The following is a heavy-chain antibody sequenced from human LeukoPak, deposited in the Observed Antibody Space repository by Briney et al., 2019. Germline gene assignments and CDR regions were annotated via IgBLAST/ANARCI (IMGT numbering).Heavy chain of an antibody. CDR3: ARHLGGYSSGSDY. CDR2: IYYSGST. CDR1: GGSISSSSYY. J-gene: IGHJ4*02. V-gene: IGHV4-39*01. D-gene: IGHD6-19*01. Sequence: SDSLSLTCTVSGGSISSSSYYWGWIRQPPGKGREWFGSIYYSGSTYYNPSLKSRVTISVDTSKNQFSLKLSSVTAADTAVYYCARHLGGYSSGSDYWGQGTLVTVSS.